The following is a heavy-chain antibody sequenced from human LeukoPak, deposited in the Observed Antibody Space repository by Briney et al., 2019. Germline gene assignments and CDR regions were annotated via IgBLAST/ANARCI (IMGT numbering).Heavy chain of an antibody. J-gene: IGHJ4*02. CDR2: ISGRGGST. CDR1: GFTFSSYG. Sequence: PGGSLRPSCAASGFTFSSYGMSWVRQAPGKGREWVSAISGRGGSTYYADSVKGRFTISRDNSKSMVYLQMSSLRTEDTAVYYCAKEQDYYDSSAYYYVQGPGDYWGQGTLVTVSS. V-gene: IGHV3-23*01. D-gene: IGHD3-22*01. CDR3: AKEQDYYDSSAYYYVQGPGDY.